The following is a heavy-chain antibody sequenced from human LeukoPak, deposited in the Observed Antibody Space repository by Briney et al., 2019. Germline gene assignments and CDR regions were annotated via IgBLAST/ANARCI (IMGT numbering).Heavy chain of an antibody. D-gene: IGHD3-3*01. CDR3: ARGNSDYDFWSGYPHLYFDY. CDR1: VGSFSGYY. J-gene: IGHJ4*02. CDR2: INHSGST. Sequence: SETLSLTCAVYVGSFSGYYWSLIRQPPGKGLEWIEEINHSGSTNYNPSLKSRVTISVDTSKNQFSLKLSSVTAADTAVYYCARGNSDYDFWSGYPHLYFDYWGQGTLVTVSS. V-gene: IGHV4-34*01.